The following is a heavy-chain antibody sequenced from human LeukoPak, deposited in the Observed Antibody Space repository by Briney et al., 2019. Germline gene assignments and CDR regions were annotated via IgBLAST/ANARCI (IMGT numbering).Heavy chain of an antibody. D-gene: IGHD3-10*02. J-gene: IGHJ6*04. V-gene: IGHV3-48*03. CDR3: AELGITMIGGV. Sequence: GGSLRLSCAASGFAFSSYEMNWVRQAPGKGLEWVSYISSSGSTIYYADSVKGRFTISRDNAKNSLYLQMNSLRAEDTAVYYCAELGITMIGGVWSKGTTVTISS. CDR1: GFAFSSYE. CDR2: ISSSGSTI.